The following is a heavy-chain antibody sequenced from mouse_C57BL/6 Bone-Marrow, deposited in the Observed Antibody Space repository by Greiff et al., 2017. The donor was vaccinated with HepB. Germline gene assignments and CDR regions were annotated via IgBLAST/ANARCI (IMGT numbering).Heavy chain of an antibody. CDR1: GFTFSDYY. CDR2: ISNGGGST. V-gene: IGHV5-12*01. CDR3: ARPYYGSSFYAMDY. D-gene: IGHD1-1*01. Sequence: EVQGVESGGGLVQPGGSLKLSCAASGFTFSDYYMYWVRQTPEKRLEWVAYISNGGGSTYYPDTVKGRFTISRDNAKNTLYLQMSRLKSEDTAMYYCARPYYGSSFYAMDYWGQGTSVTVSS. J-gene: IGHJ4*01.